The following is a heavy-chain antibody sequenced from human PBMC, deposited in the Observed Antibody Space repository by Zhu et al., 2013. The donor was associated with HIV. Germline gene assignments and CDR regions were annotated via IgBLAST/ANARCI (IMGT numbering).Heavy chain of an antibody. CDR1: GFTFSYYS. V-gene: IGHV3-30-3*01. CDR3: AKALTGLDAFDL. CDR2: MSYDGTNR. D-gene: IGHD3-9*01. J-gene: IGHJ3*01. Sequence: VQLVESGGGVVQPGGSLRLSCAASGFTFSYYSMHWVRQAAGKGLKWVAGMSYDGTNRYYADSEKGRFTISRDNSMNTLHLQMNSLRAEDSAVYYCAKALTGLDAFDLWGQGTTVAVSS.